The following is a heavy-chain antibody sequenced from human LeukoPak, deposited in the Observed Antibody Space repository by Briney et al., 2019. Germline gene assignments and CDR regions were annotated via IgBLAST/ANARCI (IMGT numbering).Heavy chain of an antibody. J-gene: IGHJ3*02. D-gene: IGHD1-26*01. CDR3: AKDIRVGATRGAGAFDI. CDR2: ISWNSGSI. Sequence: TGGSLRLSCAASGFTFDDYAMHWVRQAPGKGLEWVSGISWNSGSIGYADSVKGRFTISRDNAKNSLYLQMNSLRAEDTALYYCAKDIRVGATRGAGAFDIWGQGTMVTVSS. CDR1: GFTFDDYA. V-gene: IGHV3-9*01.